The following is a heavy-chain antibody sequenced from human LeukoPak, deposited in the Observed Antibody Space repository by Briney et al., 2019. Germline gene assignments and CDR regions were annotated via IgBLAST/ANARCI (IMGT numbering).Heavy chain of an antibody. CDR3: ARGYPGDAFDI. CDR1: GFTFSSYW. Sequence: GGSLRLSCAASGFTFSSYWMHWVRQAPGKGLVWVSRINSDGSSTSYADSVKGRFTTSRDNAKNTLYLQMNSLRAEDTAVYYCARGYPGDAFDIWGQGTMVTVSS. V-gene: IGHV3-74*01. D-gene: IGHD5-12*01. CDR2: INSDGSST. J-gene: IGHJ3*02.